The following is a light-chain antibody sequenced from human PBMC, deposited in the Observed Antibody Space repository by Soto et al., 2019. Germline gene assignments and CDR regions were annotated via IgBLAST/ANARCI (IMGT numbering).Light chain of an antibody. CDR1: QSISSY. CDR2: AAS. J-gene: IGKJ5*01. Sequence: DIQLTQSPSSVSASVGDRGTITCRASQSISSYLNWYHQKPGKAPNLLIYAASSLQSGVPSRFSGSGSGTEFTLTISSLQPEEFATYYCQQSYSPSITFGQGTRLEIK. CDR3: QQSYSPSIT. V-gene: IGKV1-39*01.